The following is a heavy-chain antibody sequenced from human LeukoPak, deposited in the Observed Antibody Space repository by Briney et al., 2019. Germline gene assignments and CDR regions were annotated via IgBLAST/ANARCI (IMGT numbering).Heavy chain of an antibody. CDR2: IVPILGTA. CDR3: ARVPQGSSWPYYFDY. Sequence: VASVKVSCKASGGTFSTYAISWVRQAPGQGLEWVGRIVPILGTANYAQNSQGRVTITADRSTTTAYMELSSLRSEDTAVYYCARVPQGSSWPYYFDYWGQGTLVTVSS. D-gene: IGHD6-13*01. CDR1: GGTFSTYA. V-gene: IGHV1-69*04. J-gene: IGHJ4*02.